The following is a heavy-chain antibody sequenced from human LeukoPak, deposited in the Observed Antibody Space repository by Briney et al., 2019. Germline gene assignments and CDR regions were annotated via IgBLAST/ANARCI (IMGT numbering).Heavy chain of an antibody. CDR2: IYYSGST. CDR3: ARVGNGGWYFLDY. J-gene: IGHJ4*02. Sequence: SETLSLTCTVSGGSISSDYWSWIRQPPGKGLEWIGYIYYSGSTNYNPSLKSRVTISVDTSKNQFSLKLSSVTAADTAVYYCARVGNGGWYFLDYWGQGTLVTVSS. CDR1: GGSISSDY. V-gene: IGHV4-59*01. D-gene: IGHD6-19*01.